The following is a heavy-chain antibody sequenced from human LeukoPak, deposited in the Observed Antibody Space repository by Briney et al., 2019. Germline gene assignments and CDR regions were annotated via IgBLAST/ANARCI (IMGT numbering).Heavy chain of an antibody. CDR2: ISISGAIT. CDR1: GFTFSTCA. D-gene: IGHD1-1*01. V-gene: IGHV3-23*01. J-gene: IGHJ4*02. Sequence: PGGSLRFSCAASGFTFSTCAMSWVRQAPGKGLEWVSVISISGAITLYGESVKGRFTISRDNSQDTLYLQMSSLRAEDTAIYYCARSPTDNSREGIDYWGQGTLVTVSS. CDR3: ARSPTDNSREGIDY.